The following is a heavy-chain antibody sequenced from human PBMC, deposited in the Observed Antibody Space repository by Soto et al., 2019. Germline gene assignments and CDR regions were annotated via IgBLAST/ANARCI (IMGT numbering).Heavy chain of an antibody. V-gene: IGHV1-8*01. CDR1: GYTFTSYD. J-gene: IGHJ6*02. CDR2: MNPNSGNT. Sequence: ASVKVSCKASGYTFTSYDINWVRQATGQGLEWMGWMNPNSGNTGYAQKFQGRVTMTRNTSISTAYMELSSLRSEDTAVYYCARDAMAYCGGDCYPSYYYYYGMHVWGQGTTVTVSS. CDR3: ARDAMAYCGGDCYPSYYYYYGMHV. D-gene: IGHD2-21*02.